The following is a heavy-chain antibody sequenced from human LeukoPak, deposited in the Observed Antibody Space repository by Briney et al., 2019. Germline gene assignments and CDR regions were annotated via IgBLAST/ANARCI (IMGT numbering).Heavy chain of an antibody. CDR3: ARERGLEGAFDI. CDR1: GGSISSYY. CDR2: IYYSGST. D-gene: IGHD1-1*01. Sequence: SETLSLTCTVSGGSISSYYWSWIRQPPGKGLEWIGYIYYSGSTNYNPSLKSRVTISVDTSKNQFSLKLSSVTAADTAVYYCARERGLEGAFDIWGQGTMVTVSS. V-gene: IGHV4-59*01. J-gene: IGHJ3*02.